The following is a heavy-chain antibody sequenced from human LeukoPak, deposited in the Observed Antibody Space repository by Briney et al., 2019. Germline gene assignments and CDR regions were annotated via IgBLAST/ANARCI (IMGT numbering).Heavy chain of an antibody. CDR3: TTLYYYDSSGYYSKLGDERDY. D-gene: IGHD3-22*01. V-gene: IGHV3-15*01. Sequence: PGGSLRLSCAASGFTFSNAWMSWVRQALGKGLEWVGRIKSKTDGGTTDYAAPVKGRFTISRDDSKNTLYLQMNSLKTEDTAVYYCTTLYYYDSSGYYSKLGDERDYWGQGTLVTVSS. CDR1: GFTFSNAW. CDR2: IKSKTDGGTT. J-gene: IGHJ4*02.